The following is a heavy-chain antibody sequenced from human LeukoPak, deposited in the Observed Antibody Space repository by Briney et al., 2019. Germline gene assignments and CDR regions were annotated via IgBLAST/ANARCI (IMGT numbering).Heavy chain of an antibody. J-gene: IGHJ4*02. CDR1: GFSFSSYS. CDR3: ARGGAWDYDILTGFYAPFDY. Sequence: GGSLRLSCAASGFSFSSYSMNWVRQAPGKGLEWVSSISSTSRSSYIFYAESVKGRFTISRDNSKNTLYLQMNSLRPEDTALYSCARGGAWDYDILTGFYAPFDYWGQGTLVTVSS. V-gene: IGHV3-21*04. D-gene: IGHD3-9*01. CDR2: ISSTSRSSYI.